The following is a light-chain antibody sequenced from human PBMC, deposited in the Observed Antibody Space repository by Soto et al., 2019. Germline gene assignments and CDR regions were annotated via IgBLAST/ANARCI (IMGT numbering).Light chain of an antibody. CDR3: QEYESHLRT. J-gene: IGKJ1*01. Sequence: DIQMTQSPSSLSASVGDSVTITCRASQGISTYLAWYQQKPGTVPKLLIYGVSTLQSGVPSRFSGSGSGTEFSLTISSLQPDDFATYYCQEYESHLRTFGPGTKVEI. CDR2: GVS. V-gene: IGKV1-27*01. CDR1: QGISTY.